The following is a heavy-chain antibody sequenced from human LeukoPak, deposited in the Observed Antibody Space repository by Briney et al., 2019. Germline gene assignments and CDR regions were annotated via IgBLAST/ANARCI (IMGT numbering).Heavy chain of an antibody. J-gene: IGHJ4*02. CDR2: LIPILGIA. CDR1: GGTFSSYT. CDR3: ASNYDSSGYYLDSHFDY. Sequence: GASVKVSCKASGGTFSSYTISWVRQAPGQGLEWMGRLIPILGIANYAQKFQGRVTITADKSTSTAYMELSSLRSEDTAVYYCASNYDSSGYYLDSHFDYWGQGTLVTVSS. D-gene: IGHD3-22*01. V-gene: IGHV1-69*02.